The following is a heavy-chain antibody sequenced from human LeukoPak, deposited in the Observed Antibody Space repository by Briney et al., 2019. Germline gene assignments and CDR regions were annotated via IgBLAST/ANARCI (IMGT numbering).Heavy chain of an antibody. Sequence: ASVKVSCKASGYTFTSYGISWVRQAPGQGLEWMGWISAYNGNTNYAQKLQDRVTMTTDTSTSTAYMELRSLRSDDTAVYYCARGNYYDSSGYRGAFDIWGQGTMVTVSS. CDR3: ARGNYYDSSGYRGAFDI. CDR2: ISAYNGNT. J-gene: IGHJ3*02. V-gene: IGHV1-18*01. CDR1: GYTFTSYG. D-gene: IGHD3-22*01.